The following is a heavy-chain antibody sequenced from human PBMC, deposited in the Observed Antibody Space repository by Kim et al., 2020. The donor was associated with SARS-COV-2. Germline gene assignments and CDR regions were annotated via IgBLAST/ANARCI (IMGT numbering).Heavy chain of an antibody. Sequence: SETLSLTCTVSGGSISSYYWSWIRQPPGKGLEWIGYIYYSGSTNYNPSLKSRVTISVDTSKNQFSLKLSSVTAADTAVYYCARQQDDSIGYFFDYWGQGTLVTVSS. D-gene: IGHD3-22*01. V-gene: IGHV4-59*08. CDR3: ARQQDDSIGYFFDY. J-gene: IGHJ4*02. CDR1: GGSISSYY. CDR2: IYYSGST.